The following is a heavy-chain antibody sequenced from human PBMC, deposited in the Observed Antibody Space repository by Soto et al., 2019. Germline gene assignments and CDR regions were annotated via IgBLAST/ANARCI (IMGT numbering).Heavy chain of an antibody. CDR2: IRSKANSYAT. CDR3: TRSIHGYSYGPGYDY. CDR1: GFTFSGSA. D-gene: IGHD5-18*01. V-gene: IGHV3-73*01. J-gene: IGHJ4*02. Sequence: PGGSLRLSCAASGFTFSGSAMHWVRQASGKGLEWVGRIRSKANSYATAYAASVKGRFTISRDDSKNTAYLQMNSLKTEDTAVYYCTRSIHGYSYGPGYDYWGQGTLVTVS.